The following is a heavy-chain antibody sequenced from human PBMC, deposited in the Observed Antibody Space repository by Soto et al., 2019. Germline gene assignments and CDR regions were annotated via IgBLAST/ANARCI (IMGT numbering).Heavy chain of an antibody. CDR2: IYYTGNT. J-gene: IGHJ4*02. Sequence: SETLSLTCNVSGGSISNSNYYWGWIRQPPGRGLEWIGSIYYTGNTYYNPSLKRRVTISVDTSKNQFSLKLDSVTAADTAVYFCERHSIWLLLSDYWGQGSLVTVSS. V-gene: IGHV4-39*01. D-gene: IGHD3-22*01. CDR1: GGSISNSNYY. CDR3: ERHSIWLLLSDY.